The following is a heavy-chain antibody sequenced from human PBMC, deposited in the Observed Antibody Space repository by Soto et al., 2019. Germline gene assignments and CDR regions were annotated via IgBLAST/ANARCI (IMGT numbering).Heavy chain of an antibody. CDR1: GFTFTSSA. CDR3: AADVTYYDFWSGSPNYGMDV. J-gene: IGHJ6*02. D-gene: IGHD3-3*01. V-gene: IGHV1-58*01. Sequence: GASVKVSCKASGFTFTSSAVQWVRQAPGQRLEWIGWIVVGSGNTNYAQKFQERVTITRDVSTSTAYMELSSLRSEDTAVYYCAADVTYYDFWSGSPNYGMDVWGQGTTVTVSS. CDR2: IVVGSGNT.